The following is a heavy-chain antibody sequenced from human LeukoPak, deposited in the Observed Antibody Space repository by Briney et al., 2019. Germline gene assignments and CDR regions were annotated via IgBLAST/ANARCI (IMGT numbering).Heavy chain of an antibody. CDR3: ARYCSSTSCYYGMDV. D-gene: IGHD2-2*01. V-gene: IGHV4-34*01. J-gene: IGHJ6*04. CDR1: GGSFSGYY. Sequence: SETLSLTCAVYGGSFSGYYWNWIRQPPGKGLEWIGEINHSGSTNYNPSLKSRVTISVDTSKNQFPLKLSSVTAADTAVYYCARYCSSTSCYYGMDVWGKGTTVTVSS. CDR2: INHSGST.